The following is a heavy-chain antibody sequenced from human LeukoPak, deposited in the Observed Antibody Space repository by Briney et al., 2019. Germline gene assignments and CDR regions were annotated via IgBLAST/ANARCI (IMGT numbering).Heavy chain of an antibody. CDR2: ISGSGGST. V-gene: IGHV3-23*01. CDR1: GFTFTNYA. CDR3: AKGRYDYGSGSYLSDY. Sequence: GGSLRLSCAASGFTFTNYAMSWVRQAPGKGLELVSGISGSGGSTNYADSGKGRFTISRDNSKNTLYLQMNVLRPDDTGLYYAAKGRYDYGSGSYLSDYWGQGTLVTVSS. D-gene: IGHD3-10*01. J-gene: IGHJ4*02.